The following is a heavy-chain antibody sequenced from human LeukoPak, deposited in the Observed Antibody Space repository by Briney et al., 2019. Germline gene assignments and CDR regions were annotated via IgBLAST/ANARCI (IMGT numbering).Heavy chain of an antibody. CDR3: ARASADDFWSGYSYYYYYMDV. Sequence: ASVKVSCTASGYTFTSYDINWVRQATGQGLEWMGWMNPNSGNTGYAQKFRGRVTITRNTSISTAYMELSSLRSEDTAVYYCARASADDFWSGYSYYYYYMDVRGKGTTVTVSS. V-gene: IGHV1-8*03. J-gene: IGHJ6*03. CDR2: MNPNSGNT. CDR1: GYTFTSYD. D-gene: IGHD3-3*01.